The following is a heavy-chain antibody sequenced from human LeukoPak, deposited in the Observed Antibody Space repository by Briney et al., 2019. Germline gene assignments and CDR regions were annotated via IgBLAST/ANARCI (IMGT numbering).Heavy chain of an antibody. Sequence: GGSRKIPWQGFGSSFTNYWIGWARQMPGRGLDWFGIFYPVDSDTRNNPAFQGQVTMSADKSISTAYLQWSSLKASDTAMYYCARHGQQLVGDYWGEGTLVTVSS. D-gene: IGHD6-13*01. CDR2: FYPVDSDT. CDR1: GSSFTNYW. J-gene: IGHJ4*02. CDR3: ARHGQQLVGDY. V-gene: IGHV5-51*01.